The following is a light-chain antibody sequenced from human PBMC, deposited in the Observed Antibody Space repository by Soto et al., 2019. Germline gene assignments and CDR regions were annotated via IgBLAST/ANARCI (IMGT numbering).Light chain of an antibody. CDR1: QSVLYSSNNKNY. CDR3: QQYYDTPLT. J-gene: IGKJ4*01. Sequence: DIVMTQSPASLAVSLGESATINCKSSQSVLYSSNNKNYLAWYQQKPGQPPKLLIYWASTRESGVPDRFSGSGSGTDFTLIISSLQAEDVAVYYCQQYYDTPLTFGGGTRVEIK. CDR2: WAS. V-gene: IGKV4-1*01.